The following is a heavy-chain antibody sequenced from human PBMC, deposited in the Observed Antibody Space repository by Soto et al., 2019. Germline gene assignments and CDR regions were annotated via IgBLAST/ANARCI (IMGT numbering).Heavy chain of an antibody. Sequence: QVQLVESGGGVVQPGRSLRLSCAASGFSLSNYGMHWVRQAPGKGLEWVAVISYHGRDEYYADSVKGRFTISRDTSKNTLCLQMNTLRPEDTAVYYCVKDHLMNTVTTGGYWGQGTLVTVSS. J-gene: IGHJ4*02. V-gene: IGHV3-30*18. CDR1: GFSLSNYG. CDR3: VKDHLMNTVTTGGY. D-gene: IGHD4-17*01. CDR2: ISYHGRDE.